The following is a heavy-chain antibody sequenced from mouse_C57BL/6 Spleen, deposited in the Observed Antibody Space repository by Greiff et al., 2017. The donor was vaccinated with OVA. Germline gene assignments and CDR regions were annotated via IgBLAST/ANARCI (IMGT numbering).Heavy chain of an antibody. J-gene: IGHJ3*01. CDR3: ARVDTTVVEGSWFAY. CDR2: IDPSDSYT. CDR1: GYTFTSYW. V-gene: IGHV1-59*01. D-gene: IGHD1-1*01. Sequence: QVQLQQPGAELVRPGTSVKLSCKASGYTFTSYWMHWVKQRPGQGLEWIGVIDPSDSYTNYNQKFKGKATLTVDTSSSTAYMQLSSLTSEDSAVYYCARVDTTVVEGSWFAYWGQGTLVTVSA.